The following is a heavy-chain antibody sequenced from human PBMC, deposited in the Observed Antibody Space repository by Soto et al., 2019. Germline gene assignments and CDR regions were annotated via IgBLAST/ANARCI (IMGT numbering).Heavy chain of an antibody. V-gene: IGHV4-34*01. CDR2: INHSGST. D-gene: IGHD3-9*01. J-gene: IGHJ4*02. CDR3: AIVGYDILTGHTILDY. Sequence: QVQLQQWGAGLLKPSETLSLTCAVYGGSFSGYYWSWIRQPPGKGLEWIGEINHSGSTNYNPSLKSRVTISVDTSKNQFSLKLSSVTAADTAVYYCAIVGYDILTGHTILDYWGQGTLVTVSS. CDR1: GGSFSGYY.